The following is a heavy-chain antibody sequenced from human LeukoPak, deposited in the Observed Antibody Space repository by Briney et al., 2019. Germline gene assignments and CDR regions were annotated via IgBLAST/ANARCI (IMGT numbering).Heavy chain of an antibody. V-gene: IGHV3-74*01. CDR3: ARRINYYDSSGYYYVRYFDS. CDR2: INEKGSIT. D-gene: IGHD3-22*01. CDR1: GFTLSSYW. Sequence: TGGSLRLSCATSGFTLSSYWMHWVRQAPGKGLEWVSRINEKGSITTYADSVKGRFTISRDNAKNTLYLQMNSLGAEDTAVYYCARRINYYDSSGYYYVRYFDSWGQGTLVAVSS. J-gene: IGHJ4*02.